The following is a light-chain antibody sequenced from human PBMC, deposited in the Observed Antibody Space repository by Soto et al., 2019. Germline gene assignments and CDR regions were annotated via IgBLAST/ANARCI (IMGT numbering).Light chain of an antibody. Sequence: EIVLTQSPGTLSLSPGERATLSCRASQSVTSSYLAWYQQKAGQAPRLLIYGASSRATGIEDRFSGSGSGTDFSLTISRLEPEDCAVYYCQQYGTSPLTFGGGTKVEIK. V-gene: IGKV3-20*01. CDR1: QSVTSSY. J-gene: IGKJ4*01. CDR2: GAS. CDR3: QQYGTSPLT.